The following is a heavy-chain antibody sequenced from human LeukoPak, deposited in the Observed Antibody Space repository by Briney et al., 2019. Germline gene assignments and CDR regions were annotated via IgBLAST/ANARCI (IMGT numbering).Heavy chain of an antibody. V-gene: IGHV3-74*01. D-gene: IGHD3-22*01. Sequence: GGSLRLSCAASGFTFSSYLMHWVRQAPGKWLVWVSRINSDGSSTSYADSVKGRFTISRDNAKNTLYLQMNSLRAEDTAVYYCARDARYYDSSGYPGDYWGQGTLVTVSS. CDR1: GFTFSSYL. CDR2: INSDGSST. J-gene: IGHJ4*02. CDR3: ARDARYYDSSGYPGDY.